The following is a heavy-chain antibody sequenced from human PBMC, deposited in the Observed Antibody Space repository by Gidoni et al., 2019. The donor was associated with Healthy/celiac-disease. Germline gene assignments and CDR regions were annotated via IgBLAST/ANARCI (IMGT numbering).Heavy chain of an antibody. Sequence: QVQLVQSGAEVTKPGASVKVSCTASGYTFTGYYMHWVRQAPGQGLEWMGWINPNSGGTNYAQKFQGWVTMTRDTSISTAYMELSRLRSDDTAVYYCARALGDYYGSGSTTGYYYYYGMDVWGQGTTVTVSS. D-gene: IGHD3-10*01. CDR1: GYTFTGYY. CDR2: INPNSGGT. V-gene: IGHV1-2*04. J-gene: IGHJ6*02. CDR3: ARALGDYYGSGSTTGYYYYYGMDV.